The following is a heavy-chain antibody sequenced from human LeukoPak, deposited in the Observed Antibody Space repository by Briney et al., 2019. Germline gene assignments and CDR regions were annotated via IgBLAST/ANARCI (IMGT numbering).Heavy chain of an antibody. CDR3: SRRGDYDFDY. D-gene: IGHD4-17*01. J-gene: IGHJ4*02. Sequence: GGSLRLSCAASGFIFSDSTIHWVRQASGKGLEWLGRIRTNTHNYATAYAASLKGRFTIFRDDSHNMAYLQLSSLKTEDTALYYCSRRGDYDFDYWGQGTLVTVSS. CDR2: IRTNTHNYAT. V-gene: IGHV3-73*01. CDR1: GFIFSDST.